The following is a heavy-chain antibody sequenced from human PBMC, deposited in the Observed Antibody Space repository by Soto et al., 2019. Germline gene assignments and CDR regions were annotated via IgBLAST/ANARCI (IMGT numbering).Heavy chain of an antibody. V-gene: IGHV1-69*04. CDR3: AGDRGRDSDY. CDR2: IIPILGIA. D-gene: IGHD3-10*01. Sequence: SVKVSCKDSGGTFSSYTISWVRQAPEQGLEWMGRIIPILGIANYAQKLQGRVTITAEKSTSTAYMDLSSLRSEVTAVYYGAGDRGRDSDYWGQGTLVTVSS. CDR1: GGTFSSYT. J-gene: IGHJ4*02.